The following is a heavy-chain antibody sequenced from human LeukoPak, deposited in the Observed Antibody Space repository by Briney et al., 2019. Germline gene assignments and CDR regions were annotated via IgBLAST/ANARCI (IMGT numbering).Heavy chain of an antibody. J-gene: IGHJ5*02. D-gene: IGHD4-11*01. CDR1: GGTFSSYA. V-gene: IGHV1-69*05. Sequence: ASVKVSCKASGGTFSSYAISWVRQAPGQGLEWMGGIIPIFGTANYAQKFQGRVTITTDESTSTAYMGLSSLRSEDTAVYYCARVVTTVNWFDPWGQGTLVTVSS. CDR2: IIPIFGTA. CDR3: ARVVTTVNWFDP.